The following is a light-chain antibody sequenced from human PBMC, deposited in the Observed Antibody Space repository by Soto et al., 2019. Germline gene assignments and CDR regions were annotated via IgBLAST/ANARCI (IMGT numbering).Light chain of an antibody. CDR1: ESVSSN. V-gene: IGKV3-15*01. CDR2: GAS. J-gene: IGKJ1*01. CDR3: QQYNNWPPVT. Sequence: ILITHSPPTPSVSPGERATLSCSASESVSSNLAWYQQKPGQAPRLLIYGASTRATGSPARFSGSGSGTEFTLTISSLQSEDFAVYYCQQYNNWPPVTFGQGTKV.